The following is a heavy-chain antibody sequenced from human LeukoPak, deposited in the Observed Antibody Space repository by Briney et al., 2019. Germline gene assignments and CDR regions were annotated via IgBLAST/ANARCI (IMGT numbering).Heavy chain of an antibody. CDR2: IYYSGST. CDR1: GGSISSSSYY. Sequence: PSETLSLTCTVSGGSISSSSYYWGWICQPPGKGLGWIGSIYYSGSTYYNPSLKSRVTISVDTSKNQFSLKLSSVTAADTAVYYCARWLQLTHYFDYWGQGTLVTVSS. CDR3: ARWLQLTHYFDY. V-gene: IGHV4-39*01. D-gene: IGHD5-24*01. J-gene: IGHJ4*02.